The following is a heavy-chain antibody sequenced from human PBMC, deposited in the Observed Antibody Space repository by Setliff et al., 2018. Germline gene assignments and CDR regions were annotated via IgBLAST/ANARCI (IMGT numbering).Heavy chain of an antibody. CDR3: ARMVAAIIDY. V-gene: IGHV4-4*07. Sequence: SETLSLTCTVSGGSISSYYWSWIRQPAGKGLEWIGHIYIGGSANYNPSLKSRVSISIDTSKNQFSLKLSSVTAADTAVYYCARMVAAIIDYWGQGTLVTVSS. D-gene: IGHD2-15*01. CDR1: GGSISSYY. J-gene: IGHJ4*02. CDR2: IYIGGSA.